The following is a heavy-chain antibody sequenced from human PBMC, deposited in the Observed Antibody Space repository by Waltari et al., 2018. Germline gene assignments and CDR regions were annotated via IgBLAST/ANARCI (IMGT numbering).Heavy chain of an antibody. CDR1: GFTFNNYA. Sequence: EVQLLVSGGGLVQSGGSLRLSCAASGFTFNNYAMSWVRQAPGKGLEWVSTISGSGGGTYSADSVKGRFTISRDNSKNTLYLQMNSLRPEDTAVYYCAKGYFYDTSTTFDYWGQGTLVTVSS. CDR3: AKGYFYDTSTTFDY. CDR2: ISGSGGGT. J-gene: IGHJ4*02. V-gene: IGHV3-23*01. D-gene: IGHD3-22*01.